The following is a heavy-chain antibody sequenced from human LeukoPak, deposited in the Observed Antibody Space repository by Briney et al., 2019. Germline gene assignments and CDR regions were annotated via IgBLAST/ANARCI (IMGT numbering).Heavy chain of an antibody. D-gene: IGHD2-15*01. CDR3: ARNVTDCSSGSCYKMIDY. CDR1: GFTFDASG. V-gene: IGHV3-20*04. CDR2: INWNGGST. J-gene: IGHJ4*02. Sequence: PGGSLRLSCAASGFTFDASGMSWVRQAPGKGLEWVSGINWNGGSTGYADSVKGRFTISRDNAKNSLYLQMNSLRVEDTALYYCARNVTDCSSGSCYKMIDYWGQGTLVTVSS.